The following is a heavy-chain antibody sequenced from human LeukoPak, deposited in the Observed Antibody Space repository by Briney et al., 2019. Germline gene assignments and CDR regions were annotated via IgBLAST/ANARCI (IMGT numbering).Heavy chain of an antibody. CDR1: VGSISRGY. V-gene: IGHV4-59*01. J-gene: IGHJ4*02. D-gene: IGHD1/OR15-1a*01. Sequence: KPSETLSLTCTVSVGSISRGYWRWIRQPPGKGLEWIGYVYYSGSTNYNPSLKSRVTISVDTSKNQFSLKLSSVTAADTAVYYCAGGPNNYYFDYWGQGTLVTVSS. CDR3: AGGPNNYYFDY. CDR2: VYYSGST.